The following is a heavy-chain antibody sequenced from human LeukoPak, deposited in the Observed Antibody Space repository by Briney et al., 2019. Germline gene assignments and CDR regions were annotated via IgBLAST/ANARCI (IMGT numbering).Heavy chain of an antibody. D-gene: IGHD3-22*01. V-gene: IGHV1-2*06. CDR3: ARGRAAYAYYYDSSGYYPLDY. J-gene: IGHJ4*02. CDR1: GYTFTDYY. Sequence: ASVKVSCKASGYTFTDYYMHWVRQAPGQGLEWMGRINPNSGGTNYAQKFQGRVTITADESTSTAYMELSSLRSEDTAVYYCARGRAAYAYYYDSSGYYPLDYWGQGTLVTVSS. CDR2: INPNSGGT.